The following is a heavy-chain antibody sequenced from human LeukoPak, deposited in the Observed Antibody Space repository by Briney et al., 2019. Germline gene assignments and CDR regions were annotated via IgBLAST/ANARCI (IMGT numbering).Heavy chain of an antibody. CDR1: GFTFSDYY. CDR2: ISSGVGNI. J-gene: IGHJ4*02. CDR3: ARDPGYNILTGYYND. V-gene: IGHV3-11*01. D-gene: IGHD3-9*01. Sequence: PGGSLRLSCAASGFTFSDYYMSWIRQAPGKGLEWVSYISSGVGNIYYADSVKGRFTISRDNAKNSLYLQMNSLRAEDTAVYYCARDPGYNILTGYYNDWGQGTLVTVSS.